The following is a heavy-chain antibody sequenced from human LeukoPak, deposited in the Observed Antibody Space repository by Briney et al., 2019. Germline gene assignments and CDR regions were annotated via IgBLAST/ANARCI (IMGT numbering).Heavy chain of an antibody. CDR2: IYHSGST. J-gene: IGHJ4*02. Sequence: SGTLSLTCAVSGGSISSSNWWGWVRQPPGKGLEWIGEIYHSGSTNYNPSLKSRVTISVDKSKNQFSLKLSSVTAADTAVYYCARGDYSGSYYSSAYFDYWGQGTLVTVSS. D-gene: IGHD3-10*01. CDR3: ARGDYSGSYYSSAYFDY. CDR1: GGSISSSNW. V-gene: IGHV4-4*02.